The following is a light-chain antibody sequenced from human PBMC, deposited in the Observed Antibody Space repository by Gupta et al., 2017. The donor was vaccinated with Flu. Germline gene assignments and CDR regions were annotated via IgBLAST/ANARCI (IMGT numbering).Light chain of an antibody. J-gene: IGLJ2*01. V-gene: IGLV3-21*03. CDR2: ADK. CDR1: NIGGKS. Sequence: GKTASITCGGNNIGGKSVHWYQQRPGQAPVLVVYADKGRPSGIPERFSGTNSGNTATLTSSRVEAGDDADYYCQVGDSITDHVVFGGGTKLTVL. CDR3: QVGDSITDHVV.